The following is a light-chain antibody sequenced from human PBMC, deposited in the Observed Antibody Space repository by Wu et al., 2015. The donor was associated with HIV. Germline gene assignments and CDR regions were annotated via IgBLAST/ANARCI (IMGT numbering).Light chain of an antibody. V-gene: IGKV1-39*01. CDR1: QSINNY. CDR3: QQTYNAPRT. J-gene: IGKJ1*01. CDR2: TES. Sequence: DIQMTQSPSSLSASVGDRVTITCRASQSINNYLNWYQQKPGKAPTLLIYTESNLQSGVPSRFSGGRSGTDFTLTISSLQPEDFATYYCQQTYNAPRTFGQGPTVEIK.